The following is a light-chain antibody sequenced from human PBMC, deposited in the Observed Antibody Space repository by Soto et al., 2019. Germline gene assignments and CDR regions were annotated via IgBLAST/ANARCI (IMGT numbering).Light chain of an antibody. CDR2: DAS. J-gene: IGKJ1*01. Sequence: DIQMTQSPSTLSASVGDRVTITCRASQSISGWLAWYQQKPGTAPKLLIYDASNLESGVPSRFSGSGSGTEFTLTISSLQPDDFATYYCQQYYTFWTFGQGTKVDIK. CDR1: QSISGW. V-gene: IGKV1-5*01. CDR3: QQYYTFWT.